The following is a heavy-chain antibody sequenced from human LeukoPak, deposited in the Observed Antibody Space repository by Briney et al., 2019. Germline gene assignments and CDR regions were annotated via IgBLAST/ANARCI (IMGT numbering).Heavy chain of an antibody. CDR2: ISDNGRRT. D-gene: IGHD3-22*01. CDR1: GLAFCRYA. V-gene: IGHV3-64D*06. J-gene: IGHJ4*02. Sequence: PGGSLRLSCSASGLAFCRYAMHWVRQAPGKGLEYFSGISDNGRRTNYADAVKGRFTISRDNSKNTLYLQMRSLRAEDTAVYYCARTYDDSDYYPLDFWGQGTLVTVSS. CDR3: ARTYDDSDYYPLDF.